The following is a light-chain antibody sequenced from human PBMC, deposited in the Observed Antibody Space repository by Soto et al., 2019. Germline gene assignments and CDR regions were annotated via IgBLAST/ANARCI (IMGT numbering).Light chain of an antibody. J-gene: IGKJ1*01. CDR2: GAS. Sequence: PATLSVSQGERATLSCRASQSVSSSYLAWYQQKPGQAPRLLIYGASSRATGIPDRFSGSGSGTDFTLTISRLEPEDFAVYYCQQGRTFGPGTKGDIK. V-gene: IGKV3-20*01. CDR3: QQGRT. CDR1: QSVSSSY.